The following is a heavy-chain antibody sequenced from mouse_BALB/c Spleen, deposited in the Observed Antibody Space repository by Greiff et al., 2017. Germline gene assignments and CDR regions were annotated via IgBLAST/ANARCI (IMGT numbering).Heavy chain of an antibody. CDR2: ISSGGSYT. J-gene: IGHJ1*01. CDR1: GSTFSSYT. CDR3: TRSPITTVVGGYWYFDV. D-gene: IGHD1-1*01. V-gene: IGHV5-6-4*01. Sequence: EVMLVESGGGLVKPGGSLKLSCAASGSTFSSYTMSWVRQTPEKRLEWVATISSGGSYTYYPDSVKGRFTISRDNAKNTLYLQMSSLKSEDTAMYYCTRSPITTVVGGYWYFDVWGAGTTVTVAS.